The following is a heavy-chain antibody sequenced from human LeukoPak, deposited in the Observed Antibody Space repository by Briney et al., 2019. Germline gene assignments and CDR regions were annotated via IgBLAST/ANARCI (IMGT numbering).Heavy chain of an antibody. CDR1: GGPITSYY. CDR3: AREGRGSAWPLFDY. Sequence: SETLSLTCTVSGGPITSYYWNWIRQPAGKGLEGLEWIGRMSINGRTNYNPSLKSRVTMSVDTSKNHFSLKLSSVTATDTAVYYCAREGRGSAWPLFDYWGQGTLVTVSS. J-gene: IGHJ4*02. D-gene: IGHD6-19*01. CDR2: MSINGRT. V-gene: IGHV4-4*07.